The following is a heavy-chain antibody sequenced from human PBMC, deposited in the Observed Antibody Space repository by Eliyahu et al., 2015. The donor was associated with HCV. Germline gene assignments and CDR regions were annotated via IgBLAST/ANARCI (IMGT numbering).Heavy chain of an antibody. Sequence: EVHLVESGGGLVQPGRSLXXSCAXSGFXFXXFAMHWVRQIPGKGLKWVSGISRNSESIAYADSVKGRFTISRDNAKTSLYLQLNSVRPEDTALYYCARSDPPGWDINDVFDMWGQGTMVTVSS. CDR3: ARSDPPGWDINDVFDM. CDR1: GFXFXXFA. D-gene: IGHD1-26*01. J-gene: IGHJ3*02. CDR2: ISRNSESI. V-gene: IGHV3-9*01.